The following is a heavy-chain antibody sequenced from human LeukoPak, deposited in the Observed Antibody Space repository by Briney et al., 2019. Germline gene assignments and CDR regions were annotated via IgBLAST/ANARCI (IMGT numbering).Heavy chain of an antibody. V-gene: IGHV4-39*07. CDR3: ARWGSITTARFDY. Sequence: SETLSLTCTVSGGSISSAAYYWGWLRQPPGKGLEWIGNIYYTESSYYNPSLKSRVTISVDASNNQFSLELSSVTAADTAVYYCARWGSITTARFDYWGQGTLVTVSS. J-gene: IGHJ4*02. CDR1: GGSISSAAYY. CDR2: IYYTESS. D-gene: IGHD3-16*01.